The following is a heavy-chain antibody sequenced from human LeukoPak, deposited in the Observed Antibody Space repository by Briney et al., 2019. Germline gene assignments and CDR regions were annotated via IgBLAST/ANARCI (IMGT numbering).Heavy chain of an antibody. CDR2: ISGSGGST. J-gene: IGHJ4*02. CDR3: ARLNYDFWSGYSDY. V-gene: IGHV3-23*01. D-gene: IGHD3-3*01. CDR1: GFTFSSYG. Sequence: GGSLRLSCAASGFTFSSYGMSWVRQAPGEGLEWVSAISGSGGSTYYADSVKGRFTISRDNSKNTLYLQMNSLRAEDTALYYCARLNYDFWSGYSDYWGQGTLVTVSS.